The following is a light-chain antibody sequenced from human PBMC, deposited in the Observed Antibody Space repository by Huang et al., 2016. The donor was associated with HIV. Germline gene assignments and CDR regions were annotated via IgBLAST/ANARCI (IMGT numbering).Light chain of an antibody. CDR3: QQYNDWLPYT. V-gene: IGKV3-15*01. Sequence: EMVMTQSPATLSVSPGERATLSCRASQSVRSNLAWYQQKAGQAPRLLIYVASTRATGIPARFSGSGSGTEFTLTISSLQSEDFAVYYCQQYNDWLPYTFGQGTKLEIK. CDR1: QSVRSN. CDR2: VAS. J-gene: IGKJ2*01.